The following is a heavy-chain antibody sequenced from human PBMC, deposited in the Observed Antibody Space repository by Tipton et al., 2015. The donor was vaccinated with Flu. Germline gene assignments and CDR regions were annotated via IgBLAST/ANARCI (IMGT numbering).Heavy chain of an antibody. J-gene: IGHJ3*02. V-gene: IGHV3-23*01. CDR1: RFTFRTYA. CDR2: ISASGGAT. CDR3: AKVHSGGYSHAFDI. D-gene: IGHD1-26*01. Sequence: SLRLSCAASRFTFRTYAMNWVRQAPGKGLEWVSTISASGGATYYADSVEGRFTIFRDNSKNMLYLQMNSLRAEDTAVYYCAKVHSGGYSHAFDIWAQGTMVPVSS.